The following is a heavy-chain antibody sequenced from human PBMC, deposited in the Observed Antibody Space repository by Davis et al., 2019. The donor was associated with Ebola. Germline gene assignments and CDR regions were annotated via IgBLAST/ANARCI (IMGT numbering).Heavy chain of an antibody. V-gene: IGHV4-59*12. CDR3: AREKKQVVPAAHILNWFDP. CDR2: IYYSGST. CDR1: GFTFSSYA. D-gene: IGHD2-2*01. J-gene: IGHJ5*02. Sequence: ESLKISCAASGFTFSSYAMSWIRQPPGKGLEWIGYIYYSGSTNYNPSLKSRVTISVDTSKNQFSLKLTSATAADTAVYYCAREKKQVVPAAHILNWFDPWGQGTLVTVSS.